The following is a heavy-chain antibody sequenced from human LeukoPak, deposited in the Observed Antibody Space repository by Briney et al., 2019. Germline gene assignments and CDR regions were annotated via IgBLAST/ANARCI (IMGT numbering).Heavy chain of an antibody. J-gene: IGHJ5*02. D-gene: IGHD1-26*01. CDR3: ARVKVGITYWFDP. V-gene: IGHV3-66*01. CDR1: GFTVNYNY. CDR2: IYSGGST. Sequence: PGGSLRLSCAASGFTVNYNYMSWVRQAPGKGLEWVSVIYSGGSTYYADSVKGRFTISRDDSKNTVYLQMNSLRVEDTAVYYCARVKVGITYWFDPWGQRTLVTVSS.